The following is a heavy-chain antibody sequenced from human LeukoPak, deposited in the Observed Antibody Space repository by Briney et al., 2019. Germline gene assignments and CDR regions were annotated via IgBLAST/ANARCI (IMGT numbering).Heavy chain of an antibody. Sequence: PGRSLRLSCAASGFKFEECAMHWVRQVPGKGLEWVSSISWHSVSLAYADSVKGRFTISRDNAKNSLYLEMNSLRDEDTALYYCAKDVDIVAMIPHFWGQGTLVTVSS. CDR3: AKDVDIVAMIPHF. CDR2: ISWHSVSL. V-gene: IGHV3-9*01. D-gene: IGHD5-12*01. J-gene: IGHJ4*02. CDR1: GFKFEECA.